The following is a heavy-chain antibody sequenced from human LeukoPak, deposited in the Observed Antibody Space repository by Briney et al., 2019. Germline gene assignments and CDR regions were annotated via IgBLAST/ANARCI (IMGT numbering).Heavy chain of an antibody. CDR3: TADPIAVAGDNLGFDP. D-gene: IGHD6-19*01. J-gene: IGHJ5*02. CDR2: IVVGSGST. Sequence: ASVKVSCKASGFTFTSSAVQWVRQARGQRLEWIGWIVVGSGSTNYAQKFQERVTITRDMSTSTAYMELSSLRSEDTAVYYCTADPIAVAGDNLGFDPWGQGTLVTVSS. CDR1: GFTFTSSA. V-gene: IGHV1-58*01.